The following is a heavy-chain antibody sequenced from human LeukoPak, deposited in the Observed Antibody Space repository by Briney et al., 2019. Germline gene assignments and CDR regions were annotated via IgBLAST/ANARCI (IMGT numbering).Heavy chain of an antibody. CDR2: ISSSSSYI. Sequence: GGSLRLSCAASGFTFSSYSMNWVRQAPGKGLEWVSSISSSSSYIYYADSVKGRFTISRDNAKNSPYLQMNSLRAEDTAVYYCANTMVRGAYGVYWGQGTLVTVSS. CDR3: ANTMVRGAYGVY. CDR1: GFTFSSYS. V-gene: IGHV3-21*01. D-gene: IGHD3-10*01. J-gene: IGHJ4*02.